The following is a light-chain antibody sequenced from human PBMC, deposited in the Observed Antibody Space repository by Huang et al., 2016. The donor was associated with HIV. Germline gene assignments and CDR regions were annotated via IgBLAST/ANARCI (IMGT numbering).Light chain of an antibody. CDR3: MQGLQTPIT. V-gene: IGKV2-28*01. Sequence: DIVMTQSPLSLPVTPGEPASISCRSSHSLLFRQGYSYLDCYQQRPWQAPRLLIYMGSYRASGVPDSFSGSGSGTDFTLKISRVEAEDVGVYYCMQGLQTPITFGQGTRLEIK. CDR1: HSLLFRQGYSY. J-gene: IGKJ5*01. CDR2: MGS.